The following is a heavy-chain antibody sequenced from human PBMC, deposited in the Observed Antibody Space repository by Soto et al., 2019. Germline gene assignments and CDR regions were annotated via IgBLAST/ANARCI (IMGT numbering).Heavy chain of an antibody. D-gene: IGHD4-17*01. Sequence: PGGSLRLSCAASGFTFSSYSMNWVRQAPGKGLEWVSSISSSSSYIYYADSVKGRFTISRDNAKNSLYLQMNSLRAEATAEYYCARHLGDHGGTPPPARKPFAYWGQGPLVTASP. CDR3: ARHLGDHGGTPPPARKPFAY. J-gene: IGHJ4*02. CDR2: ISSSSSYI. CDR1: GFTFSSYS. V-gene: IGHV3-21*04.